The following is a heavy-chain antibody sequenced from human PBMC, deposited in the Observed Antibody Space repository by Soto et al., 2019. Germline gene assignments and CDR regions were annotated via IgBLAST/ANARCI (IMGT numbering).Heavy chain of an antibody. V-gene: IGHV1-18*01. D-gene: IGHD1-1*01. Sequence: ASVKVSCKVFGYTFSTYGLSWVRQAPGQGLEWMGWVSPYNGNTYYAPGLQGRVTMTTDTSTNTAYMSLRSLRSDDTAIYYCVRGGILEANRPYYYYGLDVWGQGTPVTVSS. J-gene: IGHJ6*02. CDR1: GYTFSTYG. CDR2: VSPYNGNT. CDR3: VRGGILEANRPYYYYGLDV.